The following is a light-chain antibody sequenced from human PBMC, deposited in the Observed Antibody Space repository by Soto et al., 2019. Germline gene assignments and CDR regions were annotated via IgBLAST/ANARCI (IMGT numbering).Light chain of an antibody. Sequence: QSVMAHPAFVSVSRDQSITISCTGTSSDVGTYNLVSWYQQHPGKDPKLIIYEVTERPSGIYNRFSGSKFGNTASLTISGLLPEDEADYYCCSYLDISTFTYVFGIVTKVTV. V-gene: IGLV2-23*02. CDR3: CSYLDISTFTYV. CDR1: SSDVGTYNL. J-gene: IGLJ1*01. CDR2: EVT.